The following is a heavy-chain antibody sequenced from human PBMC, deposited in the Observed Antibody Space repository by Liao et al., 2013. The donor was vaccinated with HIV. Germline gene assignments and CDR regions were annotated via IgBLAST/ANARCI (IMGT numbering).Heavy chain of an antibody. CDR3: ARQNTNYRGVQYIQR. CDR1: GGPISNSYY. V-gene: IGHV4-61*02. D-gene: IGHD4-11*01. Sequence: QLQLQESGPGLVKPSETLSLTCTVSGGPISNSYYWSWIRQPAGKGLEWIGRLYTTGSTNYNPSLKSRVTISVDTAKNQFSLNLTSVTASDTAIYYCARQNTNYRGVQYIQRLGQGTLVTVS. CDR2: LYTTGST. J-gene: IGHJ1*01.